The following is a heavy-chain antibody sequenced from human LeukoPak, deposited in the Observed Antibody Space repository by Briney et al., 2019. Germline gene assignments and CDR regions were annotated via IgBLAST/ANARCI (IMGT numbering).Heavy chain of an antibody. CDR1: GATISSYY. V-gene: IGHV4-34*01. Sequence: SETLSLSCTVSGATISSYYWTWIRQPPGKGLEWIGEINHSGSTNYNPSLKSRVTISVDTSKNQFSLKLSSVTAADTAVYYCARGRYELLTIAAAGREYWFDPWGQGTLVTVSS. D-gene: IGHD6-13*01. CDR3: ARGRYELLTIAAAGREYWFDP. CDR2: INHSGST. J-gene: IGHJ5*02.